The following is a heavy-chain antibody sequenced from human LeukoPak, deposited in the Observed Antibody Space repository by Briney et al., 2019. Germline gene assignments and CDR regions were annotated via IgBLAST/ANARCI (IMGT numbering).Heavy chain of an antibody. CDR1: GYTFTGYY. J-gene: IGHJ6*03. D-gene: IGHD4-17*01. CDR3: ARGSDYVDYFYMDV. CDR2: MNPKSGAT. V-gene: IGHV1-2*02. Sequence: ASVKVSCKASGYTFTGYYLHWVRQAPGQGLEWMGWMNPKSGATDYARKFQGRVTMTRDTSISTAYMELTRLRSDDTAVYFCARGSDYVDYFYMDVWGKGTTVTISS.